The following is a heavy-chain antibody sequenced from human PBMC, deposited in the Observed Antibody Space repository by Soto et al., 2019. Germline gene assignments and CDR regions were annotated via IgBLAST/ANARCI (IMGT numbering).Heavy chain of an antibody. D-gene: IGHD6-13*01. Sequence: SETLSLTCTVSGGSISSSSYYWGWIRQPPGKGLEWIGSIFYSGSTYYNPSLKSRVTISVDTSKNQFSLKLSSVTAADTAEYYCARSYSSSWYWVFDYWGQGTLVTVSS. J-gene: IGHJ4*02. CDR3: ARSYSSSWYWVFDY. CDR1: GGSISSSSYY. V-gene: IGHV4-39*01. CDR2: IFYSGST.